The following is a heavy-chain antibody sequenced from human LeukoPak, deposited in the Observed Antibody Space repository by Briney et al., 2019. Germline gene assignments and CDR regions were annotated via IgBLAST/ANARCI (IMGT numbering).Heavy chain of an antibody. V-gene: IGHV1-24*01. Sequence: ASVKVSCKVSGYTLTELSMHWVRQAPGKGLEWMGGFDPEDGETIYAQKFQGRVTMTEVTSTDTAYMELSSLRSEDTAVYYCATVIVGATPLPYYFDYWGQGTLVTVSS. CDR1: GYTLTELS. CDR2: FDPEDGET. D-gene: IGHD1-26*01. CDR3: ATVIVGATPLPYYFDY. J-gene: IGHJ4*02.